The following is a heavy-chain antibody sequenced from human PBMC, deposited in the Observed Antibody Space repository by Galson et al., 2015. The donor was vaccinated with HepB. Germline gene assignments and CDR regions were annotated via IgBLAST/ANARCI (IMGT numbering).Heavy chain of an antibody. V-gene: IGHV3-7*03. CDR2: IRQDGSDK. J-gene: IGHJ6*02. CDR3: ATQPDYYYYGLDV. CDR1: ELTFFSTYW. Sequence: LRLSCAASELTFFSTYWMSWVRQAPGKGLEWVANIRQDGSDKYYVDSVKGRFTISRDNAKNSLYLQMNSLRAEDTAVYYCATQPDYYYYGLDVWGQGTTVIVSS. D-gene: IGHD5-12*01.